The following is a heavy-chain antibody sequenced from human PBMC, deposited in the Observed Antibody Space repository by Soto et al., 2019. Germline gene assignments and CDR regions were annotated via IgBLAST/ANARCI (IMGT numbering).Heavy chain of an antibody. D-gene: IGHD4-17*01. CDR1: GFTFSSYG. CDR3: AKNSVTTMIRYYYYGMDV. CDR2: ISYDGSNK. Sequence: GGSLRLSCAASGFTFSSYGMHWVRQAPGKGLEWVAVISYDGSNKYYADSVKGRFTISRDNSKNTLYLQMNSLRAEDTAVYYCAKNSVTTMIRYYYYGMDVWGQGTTVTVSS. V-gene: IGHV3-30*18. J-gene: IGHJ6*02.